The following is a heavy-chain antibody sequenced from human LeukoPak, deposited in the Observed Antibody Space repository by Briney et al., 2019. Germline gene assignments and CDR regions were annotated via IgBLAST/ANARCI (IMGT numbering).Heavy chain of an antibody. CDR1: GFTFSSYA. V-gene: IGHV3-30-3*01. CDR2: ISYDGSNK. CDR3: ARVATLNWNYYDY. J-gene: IGHJ4*02. D-gene: IGHD1-1*01. Sequence: GGSLRLSCAASGFTFSSYAMHWVRQAPGKGLEWVAVISYDGSNKYYADSVKGRFTISRDNSKNTLYLQMNSLRAEDTAVYYCARVATLNWNYYDYWGQGTLVTVSS.